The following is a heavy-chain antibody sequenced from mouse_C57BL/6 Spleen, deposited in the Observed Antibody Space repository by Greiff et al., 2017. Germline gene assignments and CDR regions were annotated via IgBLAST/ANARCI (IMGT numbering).Heavy chain of an antibody. Sequence: EVQLQQSGPGLVKPSQSLSLTCSVTGYSITSGYYWNWIRQFPGNKLEWMGYISYDGSNNYNPSLKNRISITRYTSTNQFFLKLNSVTTEDTATYYCARGNNFYWYFDVWGTGTTVTVSS. D-gene: IGHD1-3*01. J-gene: IGHJ1*03. CDR2: ISYDGSN. V-gene: IGHV3-6*01. CDR1: GYSITSGYY. CDR3: ARGNNFYWYFDV.